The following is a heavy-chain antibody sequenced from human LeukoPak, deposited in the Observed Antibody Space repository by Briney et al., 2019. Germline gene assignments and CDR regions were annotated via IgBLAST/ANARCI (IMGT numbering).Heavy chain of an antibody. Sequence: SETLSLTCTVSGGSISSYYWSWIRQPPGKGLEWIGYIYYSGSTKYNPSLKSRVTISVDTSKNQFSLKLSSVTAADTAVYYCARGPSSGWTDFDYWGQGTLVTVSS. CDR3: ARGPSSGWTDFDY. CDR2: IYYSGST. V-gene: IGHV4-59*01. J-gene: IGHJ4*02. CDR1: GGSISSYY. D-gene: IGHD6-19*01.